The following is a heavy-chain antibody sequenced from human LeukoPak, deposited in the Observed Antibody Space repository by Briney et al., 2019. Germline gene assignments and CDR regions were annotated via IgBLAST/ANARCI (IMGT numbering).Heavy chain of an antibody. J-gene: IGHJ6*02. CDR3: ARDAVDTANAV. D-gene: IGHD5-18*01. V-gene: IGHV3-7*01. CDR1: GFTFSTRW. Sequence: GGSLRLSCAASGFTFSTRWMSWVRQAPGKGLEWVANINEDGSEKNYVESLKGRFTISRDNAKNSLYLQMNSLRAEDTALYYCARDAVDTANAVWGQGTTVTVSS. CDR2: INEDGSEK.